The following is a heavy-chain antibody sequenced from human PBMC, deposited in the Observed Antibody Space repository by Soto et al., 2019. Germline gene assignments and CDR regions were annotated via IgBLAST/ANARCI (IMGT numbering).Heavy chain of an antibody. V-gene: IGHV3-23*01. CDR2: ISGSGGST. J-gene: IGHJ3*02. CDR3: AKDRPITMIEGAFDI. Sequence: GGSLTLSCAASGFTFSSYAMSWVRPAPGKGLEWVSAISGSGGSTYYADSVKGRFTISRDNSKNTLYLQMNSLRAEDTAVYYCAKDRPITMIEGAFDIWGQGTMVTVSS. CDR1: GFTFSSYA. D-gene: IGHD3-22*01.